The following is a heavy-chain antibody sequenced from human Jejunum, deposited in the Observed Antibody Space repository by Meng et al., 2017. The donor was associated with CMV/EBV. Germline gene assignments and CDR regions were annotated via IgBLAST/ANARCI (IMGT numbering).Heavy chain of an antibody. J-gene: IGHJ4*02. V-gene: IGHV3-23*03. CDR1: GFIFSNYA. CDR3: AKGDSSGTSYFDY. Sequence: CGFIFSNYAMGWVRQAPGKGLEWVSITYGGGVTTYSADFVKGRFTISRDNSMNTVFLQMNSLRTDETAVYYCAKGDSSGTSYFDYWGQGTLVTVSS. CDR2: TYGGGVTT. D-gene: IGHD3-22*01.